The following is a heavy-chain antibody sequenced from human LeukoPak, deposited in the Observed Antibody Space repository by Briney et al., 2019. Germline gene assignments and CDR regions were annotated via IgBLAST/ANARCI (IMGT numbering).Heavy chain of an antibody. J-gene: IGHJ3*02. V-gene: IGHV3-7*01. CDR2: INQGGNEK. Sequence: GGSLRLSCAASGFTFSTSWMDWVRQAPGRGLEWVANINQGGNEKYYVDSVKGRFTVSRDNAKKSLYLQMNSLRAEDTAIYYCARDRATTSDRNDDPEYAFDIWGQGTMVTVSS. CDR1: GFTFSTSW. CDR3: ARDRATTSDRNDDPEYAFDI. D-gene: IGHD1-1*01.